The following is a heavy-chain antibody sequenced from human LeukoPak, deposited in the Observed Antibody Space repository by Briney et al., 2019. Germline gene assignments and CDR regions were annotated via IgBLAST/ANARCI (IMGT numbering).Heavy chain of an antibody. V-gene: IGHV3-21*01. CDR2: ISGLSSHI. D-gene: IGHD3-16*01. CDR3: GRAFPPLRTSSAGDL. Sequence: GGSLRLSCSASGFTFSDYDMNWVRQAPGKGLEWVSSISGLSSHIYYGDSVKGRLSISRDNAKNSLYLQMNSLGAEDTAIYYCGRAFPPLRTSSAGDLWGQGTLVTVSS. CDR1: GFTFSDYD. J-gene: IGHJ4*02.